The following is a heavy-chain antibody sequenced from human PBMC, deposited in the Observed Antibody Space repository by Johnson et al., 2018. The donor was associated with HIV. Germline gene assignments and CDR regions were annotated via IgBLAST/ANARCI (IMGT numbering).Heavy chain of an antibody. CDR2: INWNSGSI. CDR1: GFTFDDYG. V-gene: IGHV3-20*04. J-gene: IGHJ3*02. D-gene: IGHD3-10*01. CDR3: ARSPGEADAFDI. Sequence: VQLVESGGGVVRPGGSLRLSCAASGFTFDDYGMSWVRQAPGKGLEWVSGINWNSGSIGYVDSVKGRFTISRDNAKNSLYLQMNSLRAEDMALYYCARSPGEADAFDIWGQGTMVTVSS.